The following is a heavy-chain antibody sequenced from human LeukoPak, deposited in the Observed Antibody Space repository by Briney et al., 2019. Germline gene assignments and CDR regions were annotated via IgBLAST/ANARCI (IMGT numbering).Heavy chain of an antibody. Sequence: SETLSLTCAVSGGSISSNNWWSWVRQPPGKGMEWIGEIYHSGSANYNPSLKSRVTISVDKSKNQFSLKLSSVTAADTAVYYCARDRGIQLWLRGDAFDIWGQGTMVTVSS. CDR1: GGSISSNNW. V-gene: IGHV4-4*02. D-gene: IGHD5-18*01. J-gene: IGHJ3*02. CDR3: ARDRGIQLWLRGDAFDI. CDR2: IYHSGSA.